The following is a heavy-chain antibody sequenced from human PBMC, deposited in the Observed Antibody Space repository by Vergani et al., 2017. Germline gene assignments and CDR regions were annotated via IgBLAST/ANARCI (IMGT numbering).Heavy chain of an antibody. V-gene: IGHV4-39*01. CDR1: GGSISSSSYY. CDR3: ARHRAYYGMDV. Sequence: QLQLQESGPGLVKPSETLSLTCTVSGGSISSSSYYWGWFRQPPGKGLEWIGSIYYSGSTYYNPSLKSRVTISVDTSKNQFSLKLSSVTAADTAVYYCARHRAYYGMDVWGQGTTVTVSS. J-gene: IGHJ6*02. CDR2: IYYSGST. D-gene: IGHD3-10*01.